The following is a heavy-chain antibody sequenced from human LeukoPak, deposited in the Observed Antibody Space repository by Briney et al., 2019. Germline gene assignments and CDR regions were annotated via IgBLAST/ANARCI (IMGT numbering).Heavy chain of an antibody. CDR1: GYTFTSYD. CDR3: ARGAMTTVTTPHY. D-gene: IGHD4-17*01. V-gene: IGHV1-8*01. CDR2: MNPNSGNT. J-gene: IGHJ4*02. Sequence: GASVKVSCKASGYTFTSYDINWVRQAAGQGLEWMGWMNPNSGNTGYAQKFQGRVTMTRNTSISTAYMELSSLRSEDTAVYYCARGAMTTVTTPHYWGQGTLVTVSS.